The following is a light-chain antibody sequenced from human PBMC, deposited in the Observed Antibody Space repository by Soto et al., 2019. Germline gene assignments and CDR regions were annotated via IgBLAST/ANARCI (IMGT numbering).Light chain of an antibody. Sequence: DIQMTQSPSSLSASVGDRVTISCWASQGISNDLAWYQQKPGKVPKLLIYAASILQSGVPSRFSGSGSGTDFTLTISSLQPEDVATYYCQNYHSAPLTFGGGTKVEIK. V-gene: IGKV1-27*01. CDR1: QGISND. CDR2: AAS. J-gene: IGKJ4*01. CDR3: QNYHSAPLT.